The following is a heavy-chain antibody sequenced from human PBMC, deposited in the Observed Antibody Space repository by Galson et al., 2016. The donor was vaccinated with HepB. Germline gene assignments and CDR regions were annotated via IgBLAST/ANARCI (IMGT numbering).Heavy chain of an antibody. Sequence: SLRLSCAASGFTFSTHDMHWVRQAPGKGLEWVSHIGIAGDTYYPGSVKGRFTISRENAKNSLYLQMNSLRVEDTAVYYCAGVTYSDLDYWGQGTLVTVSS. CDR2: IGIAGDT. CDR1: GFTFSTHD. D-gene: IGHD2-15*01. J-gene: IGHJ4*02. CDR3: AGVTYSDLDY. V-gene: IGHV3-13*01.